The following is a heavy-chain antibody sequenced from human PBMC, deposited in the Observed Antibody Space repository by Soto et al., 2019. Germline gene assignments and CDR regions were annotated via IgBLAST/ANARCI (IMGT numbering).Heavy chain of an antibody. D-gene: IGHD6-6*01. Sequence: QVQLQQWGAGLLKPSETLSLTCAVYGGSFSGYYWGWIRQPPGKGLEWIGEINHSGSTNYNPSLKSRVTISVDTSKSQFSLKLSSVTAADTAVYYCARTSRFDYWGQGTLVTVSS. J-gene: IGHJ4*02. CDR1: GGSFSGYY. CDR2: INHSGST. V-gene: IGHV4-34*01. CDR3: ARTSRFDY.